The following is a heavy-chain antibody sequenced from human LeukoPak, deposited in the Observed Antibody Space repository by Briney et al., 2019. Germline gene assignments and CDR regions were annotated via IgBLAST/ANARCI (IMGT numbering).Heavy chain of an antibody. D-gene: IGHD2-2*01. J-gene: IGHJ6*02. Sequence: GASVKVSCKASGYTFTSYYMHWVRQAPGQGLEWMGIINPSGGSTSYAQKFQGRVTMTRDTSTSTVYMELSSLRSEDTAVYYCARVLNLRYCSSTSCYFEARDYYYYGMDVWGQGTTVTVSS. CDR1: GYTFTSYY. CDR2: INPSGGST. CDR3: ARVLNLRYCSSTSCYFEARDYYYYGMDV. V-gene: IGHV1-46*01.